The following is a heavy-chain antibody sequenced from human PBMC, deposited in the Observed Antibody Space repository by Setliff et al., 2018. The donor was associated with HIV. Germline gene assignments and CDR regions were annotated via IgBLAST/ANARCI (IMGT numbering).Heavy chain of an antibody. D-gene: IGHD3-16*01. J-gene: IGHJ4*02. CDR2: IYTSGST. CDR3: ARGGYYYY. CDR1: GGSISSETFS. Sequence: SETLSLTCTVSGGSISSETFSWNWIRQPAGKGLEWIGRIYTSGSTDYNPSLKSRVTMSVDTSKNQFSLKLSSVTAADTAVYYCARGGYYYYWGQGTLVTVSS. V-gene: IGHV4-61*02.